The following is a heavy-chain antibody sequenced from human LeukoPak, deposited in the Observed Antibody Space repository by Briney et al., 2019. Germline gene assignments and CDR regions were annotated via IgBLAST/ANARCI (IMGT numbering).Heavy chain of an antibody. CDR2: TYYRSKWYN. Sequence: SQTLSLTCAISGDSVSSNSAAWNWIRQSSSRGLEWLGRTYYRSKWYNDYAVSVKSRITINPDTSKNQFSLQLNSVTPEDTAVYYCASEISATAYNWFDPWGQGTLVTVSS. J-gene: IGHJ5*02. CDR1: GDSVSSNSAA. CDR3: ASEISATAYNWFDP. V-gene: IGHV6-1*01. D-gene: IGHD2-15*01.